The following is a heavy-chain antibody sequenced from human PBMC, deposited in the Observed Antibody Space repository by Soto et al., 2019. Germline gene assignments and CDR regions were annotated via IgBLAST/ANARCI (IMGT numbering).Heavy chain of an antibody. CDR3: AKIGVWSGYYTEYYFDY. CDR2: ISGSGGST. D-gene: IGHD3-3*01. V-gene: IGHV3-23*01. J-gene: IGHJ4*02. Sequence: GGSLRLSCAASGFTFSSYAMSWVRQAPGKGLEWVSAISGSGGSTYYADSVKGRFTISRDNSKNTLYLQMNSLRAEDTAVYYCAKIGVWSGYYTEYYFDYWGQGTLVTVSS. CDR1: GFTFSSYA.